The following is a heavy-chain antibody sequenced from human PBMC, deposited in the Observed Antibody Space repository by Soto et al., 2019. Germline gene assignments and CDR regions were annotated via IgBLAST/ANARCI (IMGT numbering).Heavy chain of an antibody. CDR3: RRSSRYRTEV. Sequence: SETLSLTCTVSGGSISSSNYYWGWVRQPPGKGLEWIVSIYYTGSTYYNPSLKSRVTISVDTSKNQFSLKLSSVTAADTAVYYCRRSSRYRTEVWGQGTTVTVSS. V-gene: IGHV4-39*01. J-gene: IGHJ6*02. CDR1: GGSISSSNYY. CDR2: IYYTGST. D-gene: IGHD6-13*01.